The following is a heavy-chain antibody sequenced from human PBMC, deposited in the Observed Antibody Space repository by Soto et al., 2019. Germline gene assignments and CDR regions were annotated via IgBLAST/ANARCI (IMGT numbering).Heavy chain of an antibody. Sequence: GLEWMGIISPNGGNTSYAQKFQGRVTMTTDTSTSTVYMELSSLRSEDTAVYYCARVFNQSGWMMTRYSHG. D-gene: IGHD6-19*01. J-gene: IGHJ6*01. CDR2: ISPNGGNT. CDR3: ARVFNQSGWMMTRYSHG. V-gene: IGHV1-46*01.